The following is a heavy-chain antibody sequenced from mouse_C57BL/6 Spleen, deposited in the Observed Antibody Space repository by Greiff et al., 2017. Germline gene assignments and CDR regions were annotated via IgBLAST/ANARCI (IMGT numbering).Heavy chain of an antibody. J-gene: IGHJ2*01. V-gene: IGHV1-54*01. D-gene: IGHD2-1*01. CDR1: GYAFTNYL. Sequence: QVQLQQSGAELVRPGTSVKVSCKASGYAFTNYLIEWVKQRPGQGLEWIGVINPGSGGTNYNGKFKGKATLTADKSSSTAYMQLSSLTSEDSAVYFCARSGGKHYFDDWGKGTTLTVSS. CDR2: INPGSGGT. CDR3: ARSGGKHYFDD.